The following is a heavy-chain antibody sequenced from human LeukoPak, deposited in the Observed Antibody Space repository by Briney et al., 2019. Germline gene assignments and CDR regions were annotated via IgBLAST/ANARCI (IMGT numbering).Heavy chain of an antibody. V-gene: IGHV4-34*08. CDR3: AGRRVEPGVEEYNSDF. CDR1: GFTFSNYE. CDR2: FNRSGST. J-gene: IGHJ4*02. Sequence: PGGSLRLSCGASGFTFSNYEMNWVRQPPGKGRQWLGEFNRSGSTKYKPSLKSRVTISVDKSKNPSSLKVTSLTAADTAVYYCAGRRVEPGVEEYNSDFWGQGALVSVSS. D-gene: IGHD2-21*01.